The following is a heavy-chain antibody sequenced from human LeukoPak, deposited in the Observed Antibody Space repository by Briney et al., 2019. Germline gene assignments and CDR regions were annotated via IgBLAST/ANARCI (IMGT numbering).Heavy chain of an antibody. CDR1: GFTFSSYA. J-gene: IGHJ4*02. D-gene: IGHD6-19*01. Sequence: PGGSLRLSCAASGFTFSSYAMSWVRQAPGKGLEWVSAISGSGGSTYYADSVKGRFTIFRDNSKNTLYLQMNSLRAEDTAVYYCAKGFMSSGWYFDYWGQGTLVTVSS. V-gene: IGHV3-23*01. CDR3: AKGFMSSGWYFDY. CDR2: ISGSGGST.